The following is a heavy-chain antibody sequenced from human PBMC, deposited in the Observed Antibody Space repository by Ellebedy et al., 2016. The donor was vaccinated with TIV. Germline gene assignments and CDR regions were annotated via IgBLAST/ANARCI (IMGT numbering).Heavy chain of an antibody. CDR1: GGSISSGDYY. CDR3: ARRRVPLVLRFLEWCRGYMDV. J-gene: IGHJ6*03. CDR2: IYYSGST. Sequence: SETLSLTXTVSGGSISSGDYYWSWIRQPPGKGLEWIGYIYYSGSTYYNPSLKSRVTISVDTSKNQFSLKLSSVTAADTAVYYCARRRVPLVLRFLEWCRGYMDVWGKGTTVTVSS. V-gene: IGHV4-30-4*01. D-gene: IGHD3-3*01.